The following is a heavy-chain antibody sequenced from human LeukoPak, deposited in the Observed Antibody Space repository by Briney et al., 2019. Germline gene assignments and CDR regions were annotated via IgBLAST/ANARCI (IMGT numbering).Heavy chain of an antibody. Sequence: SETLSLTCAVYGGSFGGYYWSWIRQPPGKGLEWIGEINHSGSTNYNPSLKSRVTISVDTSKNQFSLKLSSVTAADTAVYYCARVRYCSGGSCYDYWGQGTLVTVSS. CDR1: GGSFGGYY. CDR3: ARVRYCSGGSCYDY. J-gene: IGHJ4*02. V-gene: IGHV4-34*01. D-gene: IGHD2-15*01. CDR2: INHSGST.